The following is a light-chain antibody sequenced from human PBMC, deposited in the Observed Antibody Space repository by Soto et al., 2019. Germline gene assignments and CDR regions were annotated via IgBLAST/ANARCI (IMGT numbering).Light chain of an antibody. CDR3: QQYGSSGT. CDR2: GAS. J-gene: IGKJ1*01. CDR1: QSVSNNY. Sequence: IVLTQSPGPLSLSPGERATLSCRASQSVSNNYLAWYQQKPGQAPRLLIYGASNRATGIPDRFSGSGSGTDFTLTISRLEPEYFAVYYCQQYGSSGTFGQGTKVDIK. V-gene: IGKV3-20*01.